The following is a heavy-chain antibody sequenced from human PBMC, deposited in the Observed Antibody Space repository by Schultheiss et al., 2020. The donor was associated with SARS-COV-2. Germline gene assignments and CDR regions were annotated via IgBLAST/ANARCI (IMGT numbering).Heavy chain of an antibody. J-gene: IGHJ4*02. V-gene: IGHV3-21*01. CDR3: TRLDYGDKRG. Sequence: GGSLRLSCAASGFTFSSYAMSWVRQAPGKGLEWVSAISSSSSYIYYADSVKGRFTISRDNANNSLYLQMNSLRAEETAVYYCTRLDYGDKRGWGQGTLVTVSS. CDR2: ISSSSSYI. D-gene: IGHD4-17*01. CDR1: GFTFSSYA.